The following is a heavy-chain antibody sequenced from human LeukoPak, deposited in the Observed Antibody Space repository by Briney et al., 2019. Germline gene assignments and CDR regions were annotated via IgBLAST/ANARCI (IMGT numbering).Heavy chain of an antibody. V-gene: IGHV3-53*05. Sequence: PGGSLRLSCTVSGFTVSSNSMSWVRQAPGKGLEWVSFIYSDNTHYSDSVKGRFTISRDNAKNSLYLQMNSLRVEDTALYYCAKDRGGSSELGDAFDVWGQGTMVRVSS. D-gene: IGHD1-26*01. J-gene: IGHJ3*01. CDR3: AKDRGGSSELGDAFDV. CDR1: GFTVSSNS. CDR2: IYSDNT.